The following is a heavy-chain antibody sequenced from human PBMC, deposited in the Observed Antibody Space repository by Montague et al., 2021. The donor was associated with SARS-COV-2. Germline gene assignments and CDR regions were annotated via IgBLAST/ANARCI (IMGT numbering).Heavy chain of an antibody. CDR1: GGAINRGDYY. CDR3: AREVVHVDVLTDIPKILYYGLDV. D-gene: IGHD2-21*02. CDR2: IYSTGGT. Sequence: TLSLTCTVSGGAINRGDYYRTWIRQPPGKGLEWIGNIYSTGGTSYSPSLKGRVGISLDTSKNQVSLNLRSVAAADTAVYYCAREVVHVDVLTDIPKILYYGLDVWGQGTTVVVSS. V-gene: IGHV4-30-4*08. J-gene: IGHJ6*02.